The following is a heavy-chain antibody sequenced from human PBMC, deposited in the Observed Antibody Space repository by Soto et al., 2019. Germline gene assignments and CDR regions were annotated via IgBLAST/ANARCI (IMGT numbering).Heavy chain of an antibody. D-gene: IGHD1-26*01. Sequence: EEQLVESGGGLVQPGGSLRLSCAASGFTFSHYRMHWVRQAPGKGLLSVSRIDSDGSGIRYADSVKGRFTTSRDNAKNMLYLQMNSLRVEDTAVYYCVRGGLDGKVPWGQGVLVTVSS. J-gene: IGHJ5*02. V-gene: IGHV3-74*01. CDR3: VRGGLDGKVP. CDR1: GFTFSHYR. CDR2: IDSDGSGI.